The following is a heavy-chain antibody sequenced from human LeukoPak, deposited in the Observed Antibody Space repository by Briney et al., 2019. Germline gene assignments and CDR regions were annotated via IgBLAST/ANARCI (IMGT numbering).Heavy chain of an antibody. Sequence: SVKVSCKASGGTFSSYAISWVRQAPGQGLEWMGGIIPIFGTANYAQKFQGRVTITTDESTSTAYMELSSLRSEDTAVYYCARYCSSTSCYISGDDAFDIWGQGTMVTVSS. CDR1: GGTFSSYA. V-gene: IGHV1-69*05. CDR3: ARYCSSTSCYISGDDAFDI. J-gene: IGHJ3*02. CDR2: IIPIFGTA. D-gene: IGHD2-2*02.